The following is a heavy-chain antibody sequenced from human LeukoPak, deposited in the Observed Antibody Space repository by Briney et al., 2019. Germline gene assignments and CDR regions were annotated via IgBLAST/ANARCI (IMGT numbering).Heavy chain of an antibody. J-gene: IGHJ6*02. Sequence: ASQTLSLTCTVSGGAISSGDYYWSWIRQPPGKGLEWIGYIYYSGSTYYNPSLKSRVTISVDTSKNQFSLKLSSVTAADTAVYYCARDLYYYGMDVWGQGTTVTVSS. V-gene: IGHV4-30-4*01. CDR3: ARDLYYYGMDV. CDR2: IYYSGST. CDR1: GGAISSGDYY.